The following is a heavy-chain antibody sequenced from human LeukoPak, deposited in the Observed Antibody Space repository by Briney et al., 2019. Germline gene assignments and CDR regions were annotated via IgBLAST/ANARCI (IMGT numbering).Heavy chain of an antibody. D-gene: IGHD1-26*01. CDR1: GFTFSSYW. J-gene: IGHJ4*02. Sequence: GGSLRLSCAASGFTFSSYWMHWVRQAPGKGLVWDSRINTDGSSTSYADSVKGRFTISRDNAKNTLYLQMNSLRAEDTAVYYCARSYLGATTVYYFDYWGQGTLVTVSS. V-gene: IGHV3-74*01. CDR2: INTDGSST. CDR3: ARSYLGATTVYYFDY.